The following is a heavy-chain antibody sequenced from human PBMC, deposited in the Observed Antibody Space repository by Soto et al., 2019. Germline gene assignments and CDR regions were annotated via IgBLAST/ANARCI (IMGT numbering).Heavy chain of an antibody. D-gene: IGHD6-19*01. Sequence: PSETLSLTXTVSGGSISSGGYYWSWIRQHPGKGLEWIGYIYYSGSTYYNPSLKSRVTISVDTSKNQFSLKLSSVTAADTAVYYCARQYSSGWYGIDYWGQGTLVTVSS. J-gene: IGHJ4*02. CDR1: GGSISSGGYY. CDR3: ARQYSSGWYGIDY. V-gene: IGHV4-31*02. CDR2: IYYSGST.